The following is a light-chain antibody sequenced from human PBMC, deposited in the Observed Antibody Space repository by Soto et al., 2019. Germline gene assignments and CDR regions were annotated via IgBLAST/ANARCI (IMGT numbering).Light chain of an antibody. J-gene: IGKJ1*01. CDR1: QSIGTS. V-gene: IGKV1-5*01. CDR2: DAS. Sequence: DIQMTQSPSTLSASVGDRVTITCRASQSIGTSLAWYQQKPGKAPKLLIFDASSLERGVPSRFSGSGSGTAFTLTIRSLQPDDFSTYSCQQYNGYSRTFGQGTKVEIK. CDR3: QQYNGYSRT.